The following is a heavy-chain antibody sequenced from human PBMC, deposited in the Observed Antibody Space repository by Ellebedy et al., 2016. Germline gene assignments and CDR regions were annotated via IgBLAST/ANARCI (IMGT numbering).Heavy chain of an antibody. Sequence: GESLKISXAASGFTFSDYYMTWIRQAPGKGLEWISYITNSGDTTYYADSVKGRFTLSRDNAKNSVYLQLNSLRVEDTAVYYCARSPVDFWSGHPGGGTDYWGQGTLVTVSS. D-gene: IGHD3-3*01. V-gene: IGHV3-11*01. CDR1: GFTFSDYY. CDR2: ITNSGDTT. CDR3: ARSPVDFWSGHPGGGTDY. J-gene: IGHJ4*02.